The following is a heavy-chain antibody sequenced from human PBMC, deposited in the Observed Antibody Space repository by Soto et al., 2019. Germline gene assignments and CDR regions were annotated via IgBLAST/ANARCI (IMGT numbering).Heavy chain of an antibody. CDR1: GGTLGSYA. D-gene: IGHD3-3*01. V-gene: IGHV1-8*02. Sequence: VASVQVCSKVSGGTLGSYAISWLQQAPGQGHERMGGMIPNSGNTGYVQKFQGRVTMTRNTSISTAYMELSSLRSEDTAVYYCARITIFEVVIIPYYYYGMDVWGQGTTVTSP. CDR2: MIPNSGNT. J-gene: IGHJ6*02. CDR3: ARITIFEVVIIPYYYYGMDV.